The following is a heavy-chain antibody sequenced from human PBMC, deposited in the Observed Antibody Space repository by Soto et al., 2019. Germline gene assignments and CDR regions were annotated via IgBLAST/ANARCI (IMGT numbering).Heavy chain of an antibody. J-gene: IGHJ3*02. D-gene: IGHD3-10*01. CDR3: ARDPASLSGENAFDI. CDR2: IYYSGST. Sequence: PSETRSINYPVSGGSISSGGYYCSCIRHHPGKGLEWIGYIYYSGSTYYNPSLKSRVTISVDTSKNQFSLKLSSVTAADTAVYYCARDPASLSGENAFDIWGQGTTVTVSS. CDR1: GGSISSGGYY. V-gene: IGHV4-31*03.